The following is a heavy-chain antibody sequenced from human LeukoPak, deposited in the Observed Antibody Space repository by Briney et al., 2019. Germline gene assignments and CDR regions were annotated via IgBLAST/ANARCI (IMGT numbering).Heavy chain of an antibody. V-gene: IGHV4-59*01. J-gene: IGHJ6*02. D-gene: IGHD6-19*01. Sequence: SETLSLTCTVSGRTISSYYWRWIRQPPGKGLEWVGYIYYSGSTNYNPSLKSRVTISVDTSKNQFSLKLSSVTAADTAVYYCARDSSGWSRMDVWGQGTTDTVSS. CDR2: IYYSGST. CDR3: ARDSSGWSRMDV. CDR1: GRTISSYY.